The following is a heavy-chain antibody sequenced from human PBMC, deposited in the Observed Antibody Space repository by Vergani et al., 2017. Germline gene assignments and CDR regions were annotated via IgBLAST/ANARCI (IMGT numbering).Heavy chain of an antibody. CDR1: GFTFSSYS. J-gene: IGHJ4*02. D-gene: IGHD6-6*01. CDR3: AREKPRSSSFAY. V-gene: IGHV3-21*01. CDR2: ISSSSSYI. Sequence: EVQLVESGGGLAKPGGSLRLSCAASGFTFSSYSMNWVRQAPGKGLEWVSSISSSSSYIYYADSVKGRFTISRDNAKNSLYLQMNSLRAEDTAVYYCAREKPRSSSFAYWGQGALVTVSS.